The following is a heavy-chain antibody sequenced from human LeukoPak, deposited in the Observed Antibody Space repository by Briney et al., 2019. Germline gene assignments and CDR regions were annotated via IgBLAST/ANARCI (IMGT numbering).Heavy chain of an antibody. J-gene: IGHJ4*02. D-gene: IGHD2-2*01. CDR1: GYTFTSYG. CDR2: ISAYNGNT. V-gene: IGHV1-18*01. Sequence: ASVKVSCKASGYTFTSYGISWVRQAPGQELEWMGWISAYNGNTNYAQKLQGRVTMTTDTSTSTAYMELRSLRSDDTAVYYCARGRGYCSSTSCQLTDYWGQGTLVTVSS. CDR3: ARGRGYCSSTSCQLTDY.